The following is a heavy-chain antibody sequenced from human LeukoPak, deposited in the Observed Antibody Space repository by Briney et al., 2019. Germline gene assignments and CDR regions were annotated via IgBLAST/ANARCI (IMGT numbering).Heavy chain of an antibody. Sequence: GGSLRLSCVASGFTFSSYGIHWVRQAPGKGLEWVTFIRSDGSNKYYADSVKGRFTISRDNSKNTLYLQMNSLRAEDTAVYYCARARDGYITGAFDIWGQGTMVTVSS. D-gene: IGHD5-24*01. V-gene: IGHV3-30*02. CDR1: GFTFSSYG. CDR2: IRSDGSNK. CDR3: ARARDGYITGAFDI. J-gene: IGHJ3*02.